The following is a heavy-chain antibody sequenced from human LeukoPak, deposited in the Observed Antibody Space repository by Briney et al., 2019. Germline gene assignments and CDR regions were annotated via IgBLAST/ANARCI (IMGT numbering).Heavy chain of an antibody. V-gene: IGHV1-24*01. CDR2: FDPEDGET. D-gene: IGHD2/OR15-2a*01. J-gene: IGHJ6*02. Sequence: ASVKVSCKVSGYTLTALSMHWVRQAPGKGLEWMGGFDPEDGETIYAQKFQGRVTMTEDTSTDTAYMELSSLRSEDTAVYYCATQTTSYYYYGMDVWGQGTTVTVSS. CDR3: ATQTTSYYYYGMDV. CDR1: GYTLTALS.